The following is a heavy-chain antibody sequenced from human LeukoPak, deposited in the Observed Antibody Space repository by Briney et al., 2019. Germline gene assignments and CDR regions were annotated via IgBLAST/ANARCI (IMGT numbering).Heavy chain of an antibody. CDR2: ISGSGGST. CDR1: GFTFSNYY. Sequence: GGSLRLSCAASGFTFSNYYMTWIRQAPGKGLEWVSAISGSGGSTYYADSVKGRFTISRDNSKNTLYLQMNSLRAEDTAVYYCAKKPRIVVVPAAYYFDYWGQGTLVTVSS. J-gene: IGHJ4*02. V-gene: IGHV3-23*01. CDR3: AKKPRIVVVPAAYYFDY. D-gene: IGHD2-2*01.